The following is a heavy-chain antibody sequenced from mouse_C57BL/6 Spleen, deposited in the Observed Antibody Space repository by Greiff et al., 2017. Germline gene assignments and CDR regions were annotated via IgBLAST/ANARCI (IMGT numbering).Heavy chain of an antibody. Sequence: QVQLKESGPELVKPGASVKISCKASGYAFSSSWMNWVKQRPGKGLEWIGRIYPGDGDTNYNGKFKGKATLTADKSSSTAYMQLSSLTYEDSAVYFCARPHYYDSSYWYFDVWGTGTTVTVSA. CDR2: IYPGDGDT. V-gene: IGHV1-82*01. J-gene: IGHJ1*03. CDR3: ARPHYYDSSYWYFDV. D-gene: IGHD1-1*01. CDR1: GYAFSSSW.